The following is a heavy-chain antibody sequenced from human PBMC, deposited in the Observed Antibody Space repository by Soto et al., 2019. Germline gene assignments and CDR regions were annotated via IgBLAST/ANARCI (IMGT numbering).Heavy chain of an antibody. V-gene: IGHV3-30-3*01. CDR3: AREDCGGDCYPVYYYYGMDV. J-gene: IGHJ6*02. CDR2: ISYDGSNK. Sequence: PGGSLRLSCAASGFTIKNYAMHWVRQAPGKGLEWVAVISYDGSNKYYADSVKGRFTISRDNSKNTLYLQMNSLRAEDTAVYYCAREDCGGDCYPVYYYYGMDVWGQGTTVTVSS. CDR1: GFTIKNYA. D-gene: IGHD2-21*02.